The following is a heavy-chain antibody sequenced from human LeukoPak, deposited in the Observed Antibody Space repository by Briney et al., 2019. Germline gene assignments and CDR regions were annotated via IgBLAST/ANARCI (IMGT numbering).Heavy chain of an antibody. CDR2: INPNSGGT. V-gene: IGHV1-2*02. Sequence: GASVKVSCKASGYTFTGYYMHWVRQAPGQGLEWMGWINPNSGGTNYAQKFQGRVTMTRDTSISTAYMELSRLRSDDTAVYYCARVRFGELSLPAVSWFDPWGQGTLVTVSS. CDR3: ARVRFGELSLPAVSWFDP. D-gene: IGHD3-10*01. CDR1: GYTFTGYY. J-gene: IGHJ5*02.